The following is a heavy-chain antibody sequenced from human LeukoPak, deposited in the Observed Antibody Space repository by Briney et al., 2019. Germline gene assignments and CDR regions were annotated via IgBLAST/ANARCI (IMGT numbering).Heavy chain of an antibody. CDR3: GNELLWLGGGDY. V-gene: IGHV3-23*01. CDR1: GFTFSSYA. CDR2: ISGSGGST. Sequence: GGSLRLSCAASGFTFSSYAMSWVRQAPGKGLEWVSAISGSGGSTYYADSVKGRFTISKDNSKNTLYLQMNSLRAEDTAVYYCGNELLWLGGGDYWGQGTLVTVSS. D-gene: IGHD3-10*01. J-gene: IGHJ4*02.